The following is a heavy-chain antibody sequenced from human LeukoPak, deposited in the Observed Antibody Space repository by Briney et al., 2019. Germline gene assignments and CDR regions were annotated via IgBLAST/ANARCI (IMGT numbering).Heavy chain of an antibody. CDR1: GYTFTGYY. CDR3: ARDEPPKGALGY. D-gene: IGHD1-14*01. J-gene: IGHJ4*02. Sequence: ASVKVSCKASGYTFTGYYMHWVRQAPGQGLEWMGWINPNSGGTNYAQKFQGRVTMTRDTSISTAYMELSRLRSDDTAVYYCARDEPPKGALGYWGQGTLVTVSS. V-gene: IGHV1-2*02. CDR2: INPNSGGT.